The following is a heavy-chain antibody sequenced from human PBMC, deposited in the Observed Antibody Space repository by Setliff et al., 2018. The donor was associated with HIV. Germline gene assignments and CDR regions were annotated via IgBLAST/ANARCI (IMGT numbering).Heavy chain of an antibody. Sequence: PGGSLRLSCAASGLNFNMYWMSWVRQAPGKGLEWVANIKEDGNGKYYLDSVRGRLTISRDNANNFLYLQMDSLRAEDTAVYYCARVVVAATTWYFDLWGRGTLVTVSS. J-gene: IGHJ2*01. D-gene: IGHD2-15*01. V-gene: IGHV3-7*01. CDR2: IKEDGNGK. CDR1: GLNFNMYW. CDR3: ARVVVAATTWYFDL.